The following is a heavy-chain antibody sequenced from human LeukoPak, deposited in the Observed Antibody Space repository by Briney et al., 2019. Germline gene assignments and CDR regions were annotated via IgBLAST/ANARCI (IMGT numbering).Heavy chain of an antibody. CDR3: ARGPEVPDFDY. CDR1: SVSFSGYF. J-gene: IGHJ4*02. CDR2: INYSGGT. V-gene: IGHV4-34*01. Sequence: SETLSLTCAIYSVSFSGYFWSWIRQPPGKGLEWIGEINYSGGTNYNPSLKSRVTISVDTSKNQFSLKLSSVTAADTAVYYCARGPEVPDFDYWGQGTLVTVSS.